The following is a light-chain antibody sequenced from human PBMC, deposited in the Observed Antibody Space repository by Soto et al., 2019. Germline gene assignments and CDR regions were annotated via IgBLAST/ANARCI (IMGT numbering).Light chain of an antibody. J-gene: IGKJ1*01. V-gene: IGKV3-20*01. CDR1: QSVRSSY. Sequence: VSTQYPDNLSLTPGERATLSCRASQSVRSSYLAWYRQKPGQAPRLLIYGASSRATGIPDRFSGSGSGTEFTLTLSRLETGDFAVYYCQQYGSSGTFGQGTKVDIK. CDR3: QQYGSSGT. CDR2: GAS.